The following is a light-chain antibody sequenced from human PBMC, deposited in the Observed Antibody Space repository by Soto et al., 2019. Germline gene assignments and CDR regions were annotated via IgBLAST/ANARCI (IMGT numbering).Light chain of an antibody. V-gene: IGLV1-51*01. Sequence: QAVVTQPPSVSAAPGQKVTISCSGSSSNIGKNYVSWYQQLPGTAPRLLIYENNERPSGIPDRFSGSKSGTSATLGITGLQTGDEATYYCATWDNSRSPEGVFGGGTKLTVL. CDR2: ENN. CDR1: SSNIGKNY. CDR3: ATWDNSRSPEGV. J-gene: IGLJ2*01.